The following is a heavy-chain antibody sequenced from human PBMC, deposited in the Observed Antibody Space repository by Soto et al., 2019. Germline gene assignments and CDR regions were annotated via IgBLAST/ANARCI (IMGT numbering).Heavy chain of an antibody. CDR3: VRRGYNWQFSDY. D-gene: IGHD6-25*01. CDR2: VYPADSET. J-gene: IGHJ4*02. Sequence: QVESLKISCKGAEYAFPNHWSCWVLQVRGKGLEWMGMVYPADSETRYSPSFEGQVTFSADRSTNTAYVQWSSLRPEDTAVYYCVRRGYNWQFSDYWGQGTLVTVSS. CDR1: EYAFPNHW. V-gene: IGHV5-51*03.